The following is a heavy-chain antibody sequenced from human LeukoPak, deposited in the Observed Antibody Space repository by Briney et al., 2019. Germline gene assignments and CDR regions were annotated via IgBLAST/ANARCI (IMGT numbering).Heavy chain of an antibody. D-gene: IGHD3-22*01. CDR3: ASAYYYDSSGYPY. V-gene: IGHV3-53*01. CDR2: IYSGGST. J-gene: IGHJ4*02. Sequence: GGSLRLSCAASGFTVSSNYMSWVRQAPGKGLEWVSVIYSGGSTYYADSVKGRFTISRDNSKNTLYLQMNGLRAEDTAVYYCASAYYYDSSGYPYWGQGTLVTVSS. CDR1: GFTVSSNY.